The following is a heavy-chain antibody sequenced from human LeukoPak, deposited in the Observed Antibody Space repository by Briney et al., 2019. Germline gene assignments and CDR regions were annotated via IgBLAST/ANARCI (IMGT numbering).Heavy chain of an antibody. J-gene: IGHJ4*02. CDR3: ARGRGWGYCSGGSCHGYFDY. V-gene: IGHV4-34*01. CDR1: GGSFSGYY. D-gene: IGHD2-15*01. Sequence: PSEPLSLTCAVYGGSFSGYYWSWMRQPPGKGLEWIGEINYSGSTNYNPSLKSRVTISVDTSKNQFSLKLSSVTAADTAVYYCARGRGWGYCSGGSCHGYFDYWGQGTLVTVSS. CDR2: INYSGST.